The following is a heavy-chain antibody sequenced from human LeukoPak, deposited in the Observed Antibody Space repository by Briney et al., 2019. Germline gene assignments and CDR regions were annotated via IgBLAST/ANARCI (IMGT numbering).Heavy chain of an antibody. CDR1: GGSISSGGYY. Sequence: PSETLSLTCTVSGGSISSGGYYWSWIRQPPGKGLGWIGYIYHSGSTYYNPSLKSRVTISVDRSKTQFSLKLSSVTAADTAVYYCARVGYGSGSYYIDYWGQGTLVTVSS. D-gene: IGHD3-10*01. CDR2: IYHSGST. CDR3: ARVGYGSGSYYIDY. J-gene: IGHJ4*02. V-gene: IGHV4-30-2*01.